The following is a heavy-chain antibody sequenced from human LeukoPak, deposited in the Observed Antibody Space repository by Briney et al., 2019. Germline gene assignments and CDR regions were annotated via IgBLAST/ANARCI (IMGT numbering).Heavy chain of an antibody. V-gene: IGHV3-9*01. J-gene: IGHJ4*02. Sequence: PGGSLRLSCAASGFTFDDYAMHWVRQAPGKGLEWVSGISWNSGSIGYADSVKGRFTISRDNAKNSLYLQMNSLRAEDTALYYCAKGRYFDWLGYFDYWGQGTLVTVSS. CDR2: ISWNSGSI. CDR3: AKGRYFDWLGYFDY. D-gene: IGHD3-9*01. CDR1: GFTFDDYA.